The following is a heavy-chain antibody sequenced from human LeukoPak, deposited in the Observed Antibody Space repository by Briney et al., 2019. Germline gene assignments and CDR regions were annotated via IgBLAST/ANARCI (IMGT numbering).Heavy chain of an antibody. CDR3: ARPRRDGYNWSLDY. D-gene: IGHD5-24*01. J-gene: IGHJ4*02. Sequence: SETLSLTCTVSGGSISSSSYYWGWIRQPPGKGPEWIGSIYYSGSTYYNPSLKSRVTISVDTSKNQFSLKLSSVTAADTAVYCCARPRRDGYNWSLDYWGQGTLVTVSS. CDR1: GGSISSSSYY. CDR2: IYYSGST. V-gene: IGHV4-39*01.